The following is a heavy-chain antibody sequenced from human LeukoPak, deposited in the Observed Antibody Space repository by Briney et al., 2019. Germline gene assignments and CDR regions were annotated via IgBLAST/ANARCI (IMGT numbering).Heavy chain of an antibody. CDR1: ASTFTNYG. J-gene: IGHJ4*02. CDR2: ISAYNGDT. V-gene: IGHV1-18*01. CDR3: AREGSCSGGSCRLDY. Sequence: ASVKLSFTASASTFTNYGYNWERQAPGQGHERMGWISAYNGDTNYAQKFQGRLTMTTDASTRTAYMELKSLRSDDTAVYYCAREGSCSGGSCRLDYWGQGTLVTVFS. D-gene: IGHD2-15*01.